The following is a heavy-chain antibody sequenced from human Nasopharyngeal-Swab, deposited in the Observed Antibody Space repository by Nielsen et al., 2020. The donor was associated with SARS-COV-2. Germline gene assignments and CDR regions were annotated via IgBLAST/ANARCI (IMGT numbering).Heavy chain of an antibody. CDR2: ISSNGGST. J-gene: IGHJ4*02. CDR3: VKGGYGVYFDY. Sequence: GESLKISCSASGFTFSSYAMHWVRQAPGKGLEYVSAISSNGGSTYYADSVKGRFTISRDNSKNTLYLQMSSLRAEDTAVYYCVKGGYGVYFDYWGQGTLGTVSS. CDR1: GFTFSSYA. D-gene: IGHD4-17*01. V-gene: IGHV3-64D*06.